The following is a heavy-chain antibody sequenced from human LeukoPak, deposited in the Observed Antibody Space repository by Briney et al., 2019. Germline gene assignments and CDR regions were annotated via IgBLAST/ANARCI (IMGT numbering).Heavy chain of an antibody. CDR2: INTNTGNP. J-gene: IGHJ4*02. D-gene: IGHD2-15*01. CDR3: ARDTYCSGGRCYSRVGY. V-gene: IGHV7-4-1*02. CDR1: GYTFTNYP. Sequence: RASVKVSCKASGYTFTNYPMNWVRQAPGQGLEWMGWINTNTGNPTYAQGFTERFVFSWDTSVNTAYLQINSLKPEDTAVYFCARDTYCSGGRCYSRVGYWSQGTVVTVSS.